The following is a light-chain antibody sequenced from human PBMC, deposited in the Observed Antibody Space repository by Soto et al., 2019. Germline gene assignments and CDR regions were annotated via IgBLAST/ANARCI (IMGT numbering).Light chain of an antibody. V-gene: IGKV4-1*01. CDR2: WAS. J-gene: IGKJ4*01. CDR3: QQYCITPLT. Sequence: DIVMPQSPDSLAVSLVERATINCKPSQSLLSSSTNKNYLAWYQQTPGQPPKLLIYWASTREPGVPDRFSGSGSGTEFTLTISSLQAEDMAVYYCQQYCITPLTFGVGTKVDIK. CDR1: QSLLSSSTNKNY.